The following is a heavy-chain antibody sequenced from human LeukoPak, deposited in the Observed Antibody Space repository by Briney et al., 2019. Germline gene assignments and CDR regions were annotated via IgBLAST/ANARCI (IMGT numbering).Heavy chain of an antibody. CDR1: GYTFTSYG. CDR2: ISAYNGNT. Sequence: ASVKVSCKASGYTFTSYGISWVRQAPGQGLEWMGWISAYNGNTNYAQKLQGRVTMTTDTSTSTAYMELSRLRSDDTAVYYCARGATIQLWSLLGYWGQGTLVTVSS. CDR3: ARGATIQLWSLLGY. D-gene: IGHD5-18*01. V-gene: IGHV1-18*01. J-gene: IGHJ4*02.